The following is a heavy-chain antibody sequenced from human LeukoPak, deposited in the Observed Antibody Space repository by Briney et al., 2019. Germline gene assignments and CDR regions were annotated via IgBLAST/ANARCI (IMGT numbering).Heavy chain of an antibody. D-gene: IGHD2-21*02. CDR2: ISSGGGHT. Sequence: PGGSLRLSCAASGFTFSSYAMSWVRQAPGKGLEWVSGISSGGGHTYYADSVKGRFTISRDNSKNTLYLQMNSLRVEDTAVYYCAKDRGGDCLCRFDPWGQGTLVTVSS. J-gene: IGHJ5*02. CDR1: GFTFSSYA. CDR3: AKDRGGDCLCRFDP. V-gene: IGHV3-23*01.